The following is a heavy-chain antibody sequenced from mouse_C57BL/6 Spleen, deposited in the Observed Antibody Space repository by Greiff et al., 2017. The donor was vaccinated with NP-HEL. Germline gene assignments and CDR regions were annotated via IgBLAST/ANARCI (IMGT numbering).Heavy chain of an antibody. CDR3: ARTFSRAMDY. CDR2: ISSGSSTL. Sequence: EVKLVESGGGLVKPGGSLKLSCAASGFTFSDYGMHWVRQAPEKGLEWVAYISSGSSTLYYADTVKGRFTISRDNAKNTLFLQMTSLRSEDTAMYYCARTFSRAMDYWGQGTSVTVSS. V-gene: IGHV5-17*01. J-gene: IGHJ4*01. CDR1: GFTFSDYG. D-gene: IGHD3-3*01.